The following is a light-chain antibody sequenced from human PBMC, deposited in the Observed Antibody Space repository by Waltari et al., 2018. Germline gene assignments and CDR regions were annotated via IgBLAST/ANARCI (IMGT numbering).Light chain of an antibody. V-gene: IGKV1-8*01. Sequence: AIRITQSPSSLSASTGDRVPITCRASQGICSYLTRYQQKPRKAPKVLIYAASTLQSGVPSRFSGSGSGTDFTLTISCLQSEDFAIYYCQQTYSSPLTFGGGTKVEIK. J-gene: IGKJ4*01. CDR3: QQTYSSPLT. CDR2: AAS. CDR1: QGICSY.